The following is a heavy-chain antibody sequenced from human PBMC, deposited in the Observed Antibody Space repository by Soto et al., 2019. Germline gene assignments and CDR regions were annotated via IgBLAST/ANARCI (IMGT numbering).Heavy chain of an antibody. CDR3: ARTTAVPNTLRSRYFFDY. D-gene: IGHD4-17*01. Sequence: SATLSLTCSVSGGSVSDKTYYWSWIRQPPGKRLEWIGYVYYSGTTNYNPSLKSRVTISVDLSKNRCSLRLSSVTTADTALYYCARTTAVPNTLRSRYFFDYWGQGTLVTVSS. J-gene: IGHJ4*02. CDR2: VYYSGTT. V-gene: IGHV4-61*01. CDR1: GGSVSDKTYY.